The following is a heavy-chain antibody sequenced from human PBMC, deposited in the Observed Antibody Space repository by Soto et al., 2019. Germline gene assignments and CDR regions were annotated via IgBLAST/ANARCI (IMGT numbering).Heavy chain of an antibody. CDR3: AAGQTVLRFLEWLPNWFDP. V-gene: IGHV1-58*01. CDR1: GFTFTSSA. Sequence: AASVKVSCKASGFTFTSSAVQWVRQARGQRLEWIGWIVVGSGNTNYAQKFQERVTITRDMSTSTAYMELSSLRSEDTAVYYCAAGQTVLRFLEWLPNWFDPWGQGTLVTVSS. J-gene: IGHJ5*02. D-gene: IGHD3-3*01. CDR2: IVVGSGNT.